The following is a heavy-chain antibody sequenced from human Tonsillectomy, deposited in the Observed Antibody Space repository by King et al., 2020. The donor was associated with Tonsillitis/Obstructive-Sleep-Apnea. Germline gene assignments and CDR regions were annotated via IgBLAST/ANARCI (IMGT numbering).Heavy chain of an antibody. CDR1: GYMFTSYW. CDR3: ASSQVGARDY. D-gene: IGHD1-26*01. V-gene: IGHV5-10-1*01. Sequence: QLVQSGAEVKKPGESLRSSCKGSGYMFTSYWISWVRQMPGKGLEWMGRIDPSDSYTNYSPSFQGHVTISADKSISTAYLQWSSLKASDTAIYYCASSQVGARDYWGQGTLVTVSS. J-gene: IGHJ4*02. CDR2: IDPSDSYT.